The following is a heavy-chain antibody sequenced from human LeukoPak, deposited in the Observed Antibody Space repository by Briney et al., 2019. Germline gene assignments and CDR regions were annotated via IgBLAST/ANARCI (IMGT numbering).Heavy chain of an antibody. V-gene: IGHV4-38-2*02. J-gene: IGHJ6*03. CDR1: GYSIRSGYY. D-gene: IGHD4-17*01. CDR3: ARDNPTVTTYDDYYYYYMDV. Sequence: SETLSLTCTVSGYSIRSGYYWGWIRQPPGKGLEWIGSIYHSGSTYYNPSLKSRVTISVDTSKNQFSLKLSSVTAADTAVYYCARDNPTVTTYDDYYYYYMDVWGKGTTVTVSS. CDR2: IYHSGST.